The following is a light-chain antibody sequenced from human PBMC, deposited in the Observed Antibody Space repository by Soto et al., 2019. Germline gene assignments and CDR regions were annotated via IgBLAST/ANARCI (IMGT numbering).Light chain of an antibody. CDR3: QQSYSTPLT. CDR2: AAS. CDR1: QSISSY. Sequence: DIQMTQSTSSLSASVGDRVTITCRASQSISSYLNWYQQKPGKAPKLLIYAASSLQSGVASRFSGSGSGTDFTLTISSLQPEDFATYYCQQSYSTPLTFVQGTKLEIK. V-gene: IGKV1-39*01. J-gene: IGKJ2*01.